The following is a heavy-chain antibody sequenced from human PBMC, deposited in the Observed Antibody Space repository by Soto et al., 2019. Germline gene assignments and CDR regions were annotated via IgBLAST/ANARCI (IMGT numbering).Heavy chain of an antibody. Sequence: SQALPLTCAITGDSVSSNSAAWSWVRQSPSRGLEWLGRTYYRSKWYYEYAVSVRGRITINPDTSKNQYPLQLNSVTPEDTAVYFCARGEQYSARILHYRVPGTLVT. V-gene: IGHV6-1*01. CDR1: GDSVSSNSAA. CDR2: TYYRSKWYY. CDR3: ARGEQYSARILHY. J-gene: IGHJ4*01. D-gene: IGHD1-26*01.